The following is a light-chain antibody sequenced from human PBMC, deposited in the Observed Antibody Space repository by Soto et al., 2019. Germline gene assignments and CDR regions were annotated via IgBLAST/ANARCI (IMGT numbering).Light chain of an antibody. Sequence: EIVLTQSPATLSLSPGERATLSCRASQSVSTYLAWYQQKPGQSPRLLIYDASNRAPGIPPRFSGSGSGTDFALTISSLEPEDFAVYYCQQRTNWPPRYSFGQGTKVEIK. CDR1: QSVSTY. J-gene: IGKJ2*01. V-gene: IGKV3-11*01. CDR3: QQRTNWPPRYS. CDR2: DAS.